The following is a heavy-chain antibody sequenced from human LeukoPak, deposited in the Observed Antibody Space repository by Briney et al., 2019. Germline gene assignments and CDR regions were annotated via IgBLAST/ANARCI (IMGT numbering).Heavy chain of an antibody. CDR3: ARLSSTSEKPYSFDY. CDR1: GFTFDDYG. CDR2: INWNGGST. J-gene: IGHJ4*02. D-gene: IGHD2-2*01. V-gene: IGHV3-20*04. Sequence: PGGSLRLSCAASGFTFDDYGMSWVRQAPGKGLEWVSGINWNGGSTGYADSVKGRFTISRDNAKNSLYLQMNSLRAEDTALYYCARLSSTSEKPYSFDYWGQGTLVTVSS.